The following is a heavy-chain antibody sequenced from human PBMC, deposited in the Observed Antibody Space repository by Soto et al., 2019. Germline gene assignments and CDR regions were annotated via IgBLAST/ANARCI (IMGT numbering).Heavy chain of an antibody. CDR3: ARDHTTPYFDN. J-gene: IGHJ4*02. V-gene: IGHV3-30*04. Sequence: VQLVESGGGLVQPGRSLRLSCAASGFTLTSCAMHWVRQAPGKGLEWVARISYNGRNKNYADFVKGRFSISRDDSKNTLLLQINSLRNADAAVYYCARDHTTPYFDNWGQGTLVTVSS. CDR1: GFTLTSCA. CDR2: ISYNGRNK. D-gene: IGHD1-1*01.